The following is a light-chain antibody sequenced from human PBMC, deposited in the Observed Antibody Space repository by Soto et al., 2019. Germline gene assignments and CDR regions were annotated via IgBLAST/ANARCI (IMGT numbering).Light chain of an antibody. CDR3: SSYRSSSTPV. J-gene: IGLJ3*02. CDR1: NSDIGAYDF. V-gene: IGLV2-14*01. CDR2: EVS. Sequence: QSVLTQPASVSGSPGQSITISCAGTNSDIGAYDFVSWYQQHPGKAPKLIIYEVSHRPSGISNRFSGSKSGNTASLTISGLQPDDESDYYCSSYRSSSTPVFGGGTKLTVL.